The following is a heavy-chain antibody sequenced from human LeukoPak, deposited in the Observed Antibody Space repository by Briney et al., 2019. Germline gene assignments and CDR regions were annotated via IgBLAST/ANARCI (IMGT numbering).Heavy chain of an antibody. D-gene: IGHD2-2*01. CDR2: IYYSGST. CDR3: ARGSFDCSSSSCSFWFDP. Sequence: SETLSLTCTVSGGSISSYYWSWIRQPPGKGLEWIGCIYYSGSTNYNPSLKSRVTISVDTAKNQFSLKLSSVTAADTAVYYCARGSFDCSSSSCSFWFDPWGQGTLVTVSS. CDR1: GGSISSYY. V-gene: IGHV4-59*01. J-gene: IGHJ5*02.